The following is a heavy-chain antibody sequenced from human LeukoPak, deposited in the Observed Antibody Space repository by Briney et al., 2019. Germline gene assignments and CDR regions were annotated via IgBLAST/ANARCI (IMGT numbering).Heavy chain of an antibody. CDR2: IYSGGST. CDR1: GFTFSSYS. V-gene: IGHV3-53*01. Sequence: PGGSLRLSCAASGFTFSSYSMNWVRQAPGKGLEWASVIYSGGSTYYADSVKGRFTISRDNSKNTLYLQMNSLRAEDTAVYYCARADYGDHLLDYWGQGTLVTVSS. CDR3: ARADYGDHLLDY. J-gene: IGHJ4*02. D-gene: IGHD4-17*01.